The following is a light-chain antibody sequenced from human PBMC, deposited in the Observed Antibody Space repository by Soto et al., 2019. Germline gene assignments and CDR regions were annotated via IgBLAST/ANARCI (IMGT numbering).Light chain of an antibody. V-gene: IGKV3-20*01. CDR3: QQCATSPLT. CDR2: DAS. Sequence: VLTQSPGTLSLSPGERATLSCRASQSVGNNYVAWYQQKPGQAPRLLIYDASSRATGIPDRFSGSGSGADLTLTITVLEPEDVAVYCCQQCATSPLTFGQGTRVEIK. CDR1: QSVGNNY. J-gene: IGKJ1*01.